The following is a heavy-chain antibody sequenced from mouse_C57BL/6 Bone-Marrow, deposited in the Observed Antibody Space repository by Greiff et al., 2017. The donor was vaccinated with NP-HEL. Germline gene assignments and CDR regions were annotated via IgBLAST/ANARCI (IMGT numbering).Heavy chain of an antibody. CDR3: ARNGYWSLRYFDV. CDR1: GYTFTSYW. V-gene: IGHV1-69*01. J-gene: IGHJ1*03. CDR2: IDPSDSYT. Sequence: VQLQQPGAELVMPGASVKLSCKASGYTFTSYWMHWVKQRPGQGLEWIGEIDPSDSYTNYNQKFKGKSTLTVDKSSSTAYMQLSSLTSEDSAVYYSARNGYWSLRYFDVWGTGTTVTVSS. D-gene: IGHD2-3*01.